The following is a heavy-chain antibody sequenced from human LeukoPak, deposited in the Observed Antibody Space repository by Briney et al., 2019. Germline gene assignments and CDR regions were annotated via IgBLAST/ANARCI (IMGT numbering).Heavy chain of an antibody. V-gene: IGHV3-20*04. J-gene: IGHJ4*02. D-gene: IGHD6-19*01. CDR1: GFRFDDYG. CDR3: ARDWRSGYSIDN. Sequence: PGGSLRLSCAASGFRFDDYGMIWVRLAPGRGLEWISGITWNSEKTAYEEAVKGRFTISRDNAKNSLYLQMNSLSAEDTALYYCARDWRSGYSIDNWGQGTLVTVSS. CDR2: ITWNSEKT.